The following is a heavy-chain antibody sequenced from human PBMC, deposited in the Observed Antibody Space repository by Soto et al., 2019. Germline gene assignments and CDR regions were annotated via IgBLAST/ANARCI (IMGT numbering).Heavy chain of an antibody. Sequence: PGGSLRLSCAAFGFTFSSYSMNWVRQAPGKGLEWVSSISSSSSYIYYADSMEGRFTISRDNAKNSLYLQMNSRRAEDTAVYYCARGCGRGYDCHYFDYWGQGPLVPVSS. CDR1: GFTFSSYS. J-gene: IGHJ4*02. CDR2: ISSSSSYI. D-gene: IGHD5-12*01. CDR3: ARGCGRGYDCHYFDY. V-gene: IGHV3-21*01.